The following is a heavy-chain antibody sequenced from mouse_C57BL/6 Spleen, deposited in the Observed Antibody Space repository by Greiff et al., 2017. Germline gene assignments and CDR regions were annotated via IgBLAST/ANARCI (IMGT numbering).Heavy chain of an antibody. Sequence: VKLVESGAELARPGASVKLSCKASGYTFTSYGISWVKQRTGQGLEWIGEIYPRSGNTYYNEKFKGKATLTADKSSSTAYMELRSLTSEDSAVYFCARSPHYYGSSFHWYFDVWGTGTTVTVSS. V-gene: IGHV1-81*01. J-gene: IGHJ1*03. CDR1: GYTFTSYG. D-gene: IGHD1-1*01. CDR2: IYPRSGNT. CDR3: ARSPHYYGSSFHWYFDV.